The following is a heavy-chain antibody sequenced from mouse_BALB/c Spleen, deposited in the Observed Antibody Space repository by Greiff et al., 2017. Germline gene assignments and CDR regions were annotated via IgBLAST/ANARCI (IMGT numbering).Heavy chain of an antibody. J-gene: IGHJ3*01. CDR1: GFTFSSYG. Sequence: EVKLMESGGGLVKPGGSLKLSCAASGFTFSSYGMSWVRQTPDKRLEWVATISSGGSYTYYPDSVKGRFTISRDNAKNTLYLQMSSLKSEDTAMYYCARQGAIGTWFAYWGQGTLVTVSA. CDR2: ISSGGSYT. CDR3: ARQGAIGTWFAY. V-gene: IGHV5-6*03. D-gene: IGHD2-14*01.